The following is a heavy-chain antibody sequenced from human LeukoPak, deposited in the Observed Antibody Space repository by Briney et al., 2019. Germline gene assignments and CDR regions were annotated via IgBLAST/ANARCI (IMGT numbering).Heavy chain of an antibody. CDR3: AKKAVAGYYYYYMDV. CDR1: GFTFSSYA. D-gene: IGHD6-19*01. CDR2: ISGSAGST. V-gene: IGHV3-23*01. J-gene: IGHJ6*03. Sequence: GGSLRLSCAASGFTFSSYAMSWVRQAPGKGLEWVSLISGSAGSTYYADSVKGRFTISRDNSKNTLYLQMNSLRPEDTAVYYCAKKAVAGYYYYYMDVWGKGTTVTVSS.